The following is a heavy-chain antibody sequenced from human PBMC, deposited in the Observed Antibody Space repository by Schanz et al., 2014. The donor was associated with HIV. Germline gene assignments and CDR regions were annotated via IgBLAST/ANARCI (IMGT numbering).Heavy chain of an antibody. CDR3: AMMSPSSTSYGDAFDV. CDR1: GYSFTSYD. V-gene: IGHV1-8*01. Sequence: QVQLVQSGAEAKKPGASVMLSCKASGYSFTSYDINWVRQATGLGLEWMGWMNPNSGYTGYAQKFQGRVTMTRQTPTSTAYMELSSLRSDDTAVYYCAMMSPSSTSYGDAFDVWGQGTMITVSS. D-gene: IGHD2-2*01. J-gene: IGHJ3*01. CDR2: MNPNSGYT.